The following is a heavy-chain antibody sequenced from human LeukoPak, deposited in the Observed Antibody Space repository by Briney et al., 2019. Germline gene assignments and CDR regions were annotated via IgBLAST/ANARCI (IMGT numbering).Heavy chain of an antibody. J-gene: IGHJ4*02. V-gene: IGHV3-48*04. CDR2: ISSSGTI. CDR3: AREAHLYGDYFDY. Sequence: GGSLRLSCAASGFTFSSYWMNWVRQAPGKGLEWVSYISSSGTIYYADSVEGRFTISRDNAKNSLYLQMNSLRADDTAVYYCAREAHLYGDYFDYWGQGTLVTVSS. D-gene: IGHD4-17*01. CDR1: GFTFSSYW.